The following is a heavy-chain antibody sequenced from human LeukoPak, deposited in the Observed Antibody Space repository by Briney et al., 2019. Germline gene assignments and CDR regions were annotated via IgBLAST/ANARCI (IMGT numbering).Heavy chain of an antibody. J-gene: IGHJ4*02. CDR1: GFTFSSYS. Sequence: GGSLRLSCAASGFTFSSYSMNWVRRAPGKGLEWVSSISSSSSYIYYADSVKGRFTISRDNAKNSLYLQMNSLRAEDTAVYYCARDIRDPYDILTGYYWAFDYWGQGTLVTVSS. CDR3: ARDIRDPYDILTGYYWAFDY. V-gene: IGHV3-21*01. D-gene: IGHD3-9*01. CDR2: ISSSSSYI.